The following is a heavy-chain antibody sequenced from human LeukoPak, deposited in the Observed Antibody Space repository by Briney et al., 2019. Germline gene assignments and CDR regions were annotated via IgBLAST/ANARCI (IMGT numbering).Heavy chain of an antibody. CDR2: ITNDGSST. J-gene: IGHJ4*02. CDR1: GLTFSSHW. CDR3: ARVQQWLVFGD. D-gene: IGHD6-19*01. V-gene: IGHV3-74*01. Sequence: PGGSLRLSCAASGLTFSSHWMHWVRQAPGKGLVWVSRITNDGSSTTYADSVKGRFTVSRDNAANSLSLQMNSLKAEDTAVYYCARVQQWLVFGDWGQGALVTVSS.